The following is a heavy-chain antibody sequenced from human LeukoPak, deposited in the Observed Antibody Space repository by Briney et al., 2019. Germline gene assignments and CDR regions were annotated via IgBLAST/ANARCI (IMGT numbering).Heavy chain of an antibody. CDR2: IYYSGST. CDR3: ARRAMGVFDI. Sequence: SSETLSLTCTVSGGSISSSSYYWGWIRQPPGKGLEWIGSIYYSGSTYYNPSLKSRVTISVDTSKNQFSLKLSSVTAADTAVYYCARRAMGVFDIWGRGTMVTVSS. CDR1: GGSISSSSYY. D-gene: IGHD2-8*01. V-gene: IGHV4-39*01. J-gene: IGHJ3*02.